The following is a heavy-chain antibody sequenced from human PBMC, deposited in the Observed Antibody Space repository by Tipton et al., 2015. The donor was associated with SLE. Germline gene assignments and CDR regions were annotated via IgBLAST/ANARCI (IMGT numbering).Heavy chain of an antibody. CDR3: VGGNFNYEDAVDV. Sequence: SLRLSCAASGFTFSSYWMSWVRQAPGKGLEWVANIKQDGSEKYYVDSVKGRFTISRDNAKKSLSLQMNSLRAEDTAVYYCVGGNFNYEDAVDVWGRGTMVTVSS. CDR2: IKQDGSEK. CDR1: GFTFSSYW. J-gene: IGHJ3*01. D-gene: IGHD1-7*01. V-gene: IGHV3-7*04.